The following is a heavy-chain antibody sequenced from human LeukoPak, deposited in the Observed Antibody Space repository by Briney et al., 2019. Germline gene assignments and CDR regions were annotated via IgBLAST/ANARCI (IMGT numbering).Heavy chain of an antibody. V-gene: IGHV1-69*11. Sequence: ASVKVSCKASGGTFSSYAISWVRQAPGQGLEWLGIINPTTSDTTYAQKFQGRVTITADESTSTAYMELSSLRSEDTAVYYCAAVVPAVMGYFDYWGQGTLVTVSS. CDR2: INPTTSDT. J-gene: IGHJ4*02. CDR3: AAVVPAVMGYFDY. D-gene: IGHD2-2*01. CDR1: GGTFSSYA.